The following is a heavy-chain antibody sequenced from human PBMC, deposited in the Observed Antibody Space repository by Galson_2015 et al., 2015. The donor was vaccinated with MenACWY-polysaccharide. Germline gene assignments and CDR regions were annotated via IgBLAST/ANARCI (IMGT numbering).Heavy chain of an antibody. CDR3: SRLQSKYMDV. J-gene: IGHJ6*04. CDR1: GFTFRSYG. D-gene: IGHD4-11*01. CDR2: IYYDGSKK. Sequence: SLRLSCAASGFTFRSYGMHWVRQAPGKGLEWATLIYYDGSKKEYADSVKGRFTISRDNSKNTLYLQMDSLRAEDTAVYYCSRLQSKYMDVWGKGTTVTVSS. V-gene: IGHV3-30*12.